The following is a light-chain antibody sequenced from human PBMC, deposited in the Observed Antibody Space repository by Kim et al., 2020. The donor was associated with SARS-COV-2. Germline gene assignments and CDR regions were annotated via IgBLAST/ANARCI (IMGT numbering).Light chain of an antibody. V-gene: IGKV1-27*01. CDR3: QKYNRAPLT. CDR1: QGITNY. CDR2: AAS. J-gene: IGKJ4*01. Sequence: GDRVTVTCRASQGITNYLAWYHQKPGKVPKLLIYAASTLQSGVPSRFSGSGSGTDFTLTISSLQPEDVGTYYCQKYNRAPLTFGGGTKVDIK.